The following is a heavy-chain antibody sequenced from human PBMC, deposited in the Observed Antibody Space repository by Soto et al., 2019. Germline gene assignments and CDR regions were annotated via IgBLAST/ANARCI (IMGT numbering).Heavy chain of an antibody. CDR2: ISGSGGST. CDR3: AKDVAIGYSGYDYFEH. CDR1: GFTFSSYA. D-gene: IGHD5-12*01. J-gene: IGHJ4*02. V-gene: IGHV3-23*01. Sequence: GGSLRLSCAASGFTFSSYAMTWVRQAPGKGLEWVSSISGSGGSTYFADSVKGQFTISRDNSKNTLYLQMNSLRAEDTAVYYCAKDVAIGYSGYDYFEHWGQGTLVTVSS.